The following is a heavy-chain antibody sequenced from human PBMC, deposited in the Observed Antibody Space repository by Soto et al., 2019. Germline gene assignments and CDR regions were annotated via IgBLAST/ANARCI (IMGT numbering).Heavy chain of an antibody. CDR2: ISYDDEINQ. Sequence: PGGSLRLSCAASGFTFSNYDMHWVRQAPGKGLEWVAVISYDDEINQYYADSVKGRFTISRDNAKNSVFLHLNSLRAEDTAVYYCARDNDGAQFASSYNDLWGQGTLVTVSS. J-gene: IGHJ5*02. D-gene: IGHD6-6*01. V-gene: IGHV3-30-3*01. CDR3: ARDNDGAQFASSYNDL. CDR1: GFTFSNYD.